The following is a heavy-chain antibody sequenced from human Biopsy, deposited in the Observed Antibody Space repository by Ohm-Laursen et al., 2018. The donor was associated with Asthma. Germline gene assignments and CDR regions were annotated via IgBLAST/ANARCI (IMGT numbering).Heavy chain of an antibody. D-gene: IGHD3-10*01. J-gene: IGHJ6*02. V-gene: IGHV1-18*01. CDR3: ARAVDYSHYYGIDV. CDR2: ISVYNGNT. CDR1: GYTFNNAG. Sequence: ASVKVSCKASGYTFNNAGITWVRQAPGQGLEWMGWISVYNGNTKVAQKLQDRVTMITDTSTSTAYMELRSLRSDDPAVYFCARAVDYSHYYGIDVWGQGTAVTVS.